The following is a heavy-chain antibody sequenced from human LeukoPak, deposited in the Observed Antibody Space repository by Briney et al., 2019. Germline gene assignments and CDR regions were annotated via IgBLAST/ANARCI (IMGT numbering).Heavy chain of an antibody. Sequence: PGGALRLSCAASGFIFIGYDMHWVRQATGKGLDWVSAIGTAADTYYPGSVKGRFTISRENAKNSLYLQMNSLRAGDKAVYYCGRGNVLSGYGFDYWGQGTLVTVSS. V-gene: IGHV3-13*01. D-gene: IGHD3-3*01. CDR2: IGTAADT. J-gene: IGHJ4*02. CDR3: GRGNVLSGYGFDY. CDR1: GFIFIGYD.